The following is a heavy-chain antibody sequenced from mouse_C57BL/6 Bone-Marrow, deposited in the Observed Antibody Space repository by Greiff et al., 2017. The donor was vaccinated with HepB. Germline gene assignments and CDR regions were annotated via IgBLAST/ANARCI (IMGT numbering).Heavy chain of an antibody. CDR2: ISAGGSYT. CDR1: GFTFSSYA. V-gene: IGHV5-4*03. CDR3: ARSYWAMDY. Sequence: DVMLVESGGGLVKPGGSLKLSCAASGFTFSSYAMSWVRQTPEKSLEWVATISAGGSYTYYPDNVKGRFTISRDNAKNNLYLQMSPLKSEDTAMYACARSYWAMDYWGQGTSVTVSS. J-gene: IGHJ4*01. D-gene: IGHD2-10*01.